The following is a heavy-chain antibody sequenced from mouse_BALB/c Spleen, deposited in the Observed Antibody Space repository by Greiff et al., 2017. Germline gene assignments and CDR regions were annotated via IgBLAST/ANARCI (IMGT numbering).Heavy chain of an antibody. CDR3: TSNYYFDY. CDR2: INPSNGGT. D-gene: IGHD1-3*01. J-gene: IGHJ2*01. V-gene: IGHV1S81*02. Sequence: QVQLKQSGAELVKPGASVKLSCKASGYTFTSYYMYWVKQRPGQGLEWIGGINPSNGGTNFNEKFKSKATLTVDKSSSTAYMQLSSLTSEDSAVYYCTSNYYFDYWGQGTTLTVSS. CDR1: GYTFTSYY.